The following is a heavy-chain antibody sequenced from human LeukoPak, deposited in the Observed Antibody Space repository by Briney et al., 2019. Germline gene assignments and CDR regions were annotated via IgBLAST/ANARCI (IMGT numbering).Heavy chain of an antibody. D-gene: IGHD3-22*01. CDR1: GGSITSYY. CDR2: NYHSGST. CDR3: ARDYDSSGYYGN. Sequence: PSETLSLTCTVSGGSITSYYWSWIRQPPGKGLEWIGYNYHSGSTNYNPSLKSRVTISVDTSKNQFSLKLSSVTAADTAVYYCARDYDSSGYYGNWGQGTLVTVSS. V-gene: IGHV4-59*01. J-gene: IGHJ4*02.